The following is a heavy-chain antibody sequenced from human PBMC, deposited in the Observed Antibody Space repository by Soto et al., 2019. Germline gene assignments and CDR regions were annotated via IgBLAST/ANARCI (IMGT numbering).Heavy chain of an antibody. CDR2: ISGDGSST. CDR3: ARSIPGTYGDFDL. D-gene: IGHD1-7*01. CDR1: EFTFRSYW. V-gene: IGHV3-74*01. J-gene: IGHJ3*01. Sequence: PGGSLRLSCAASEFTFRSYWMHWVRRSPGKGLVWVSRISGDGSSTNYADSVKGRFTISRDNAKNTVYLQIDSLRAEDTAVYYCARSIPGTYGDFDLWGQGTMVT.